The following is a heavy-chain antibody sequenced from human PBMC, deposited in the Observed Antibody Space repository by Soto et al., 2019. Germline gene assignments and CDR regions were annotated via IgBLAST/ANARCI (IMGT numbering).Heavy chain of an antibody. CDR3: AIDQNPIRFLASYYYYGMDV. Sequence: PSETLSLTCTVSGGSISSGGYYWSWIRQHPGKGLEWIGYIYYSGSTYYNPSLKSRVTISVDTSKNQFSLKLSSVTAADTAVYYCAIDQNPIRFLASYYYYGMDVWGQGTTVTVSS. CDR1: GGSISSGGYY. J-gene: IGHJ6*02. CDR2: IYYSGST. V-gene: IGHV4-31*03. D-gene: IGHD3-3*01.